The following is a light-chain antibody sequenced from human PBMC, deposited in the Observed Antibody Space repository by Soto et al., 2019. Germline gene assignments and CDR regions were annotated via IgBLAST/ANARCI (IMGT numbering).Light chain of an antibody. J-gene: IGKJ1*01. V-gene: IGKV1-5*01. CDR3: QQYNSYVT. CDR1: QSISSW. Sequence: DIQMTQSPSTLSASVGDRVTITCRASQSISSWLAWYQQKPGKAPKLLISDDYSLESGGPSRFSGSGSGTQFTRTISSLQPDTFATYYCQQYNSYVTFGQGTKVEIK. CDR2: DDY.